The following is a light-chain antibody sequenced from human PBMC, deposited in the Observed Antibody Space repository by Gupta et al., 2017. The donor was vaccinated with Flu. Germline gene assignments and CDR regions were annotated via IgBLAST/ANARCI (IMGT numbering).Light chain of an antibody. CDR3: CSYAGSSYV. J-gene: IGLJ1*01. V-gene: IGLV2-11*01. CDR2: DVS. CDR1: SSDVGGYNY. Sequence: RAVTISCTGTSSDVGGYNYVSWYQQHPGKAPKLMIYDVSKRPSGVPDRFSGSKSGNTASLTISGLQAEDEADYYCCSYAGSSYVFGTGTKVTVL.